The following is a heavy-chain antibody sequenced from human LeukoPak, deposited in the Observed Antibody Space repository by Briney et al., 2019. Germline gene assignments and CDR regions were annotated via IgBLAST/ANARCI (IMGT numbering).Heavy chain of an antibody. CDR2: INHSGST. J-gene: IGHJ3*02. CDR1: GGSISSSSYY. V-gene: IGHV4-39*07. Sequence: SETLSLTCTVSGGSISSSSYYWSWIRQPPGKGLEWIGEINHSGSTNYNPSLKNRVTISVDTSKNQFSLKLSSVTAADTAVYYCARGRVTRSGYDFWSGYYSACAFDIWGQGTMVTVSS. CDR3: ARGRVTRSGYDFWSGYYSACAFDI. D-gene: IGHD3-3*01.